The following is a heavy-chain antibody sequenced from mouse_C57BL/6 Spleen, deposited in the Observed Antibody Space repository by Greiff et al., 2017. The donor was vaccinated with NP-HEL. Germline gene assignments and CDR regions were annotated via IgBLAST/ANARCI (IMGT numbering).Heavy chain of an antibody. J-gene: IGHJ3*01. CDR2: IYPRDGST. V-gene: IGHV1-85*01. Sequence: QVQLKQSGPELVKPGASVKLSCKASGYTFTSYDINWVKQRPGQGLEWIGWIYPRDGSTKYNEKFKGKATLTVDTSSSTAYMELHSLTSEDSAVYFCARSGYGNYGAAWFAYWGQGTLVTVSA. CDR1: GYTFTSYD. D-gene: IGHD2-1*01. CDR3: ARSGYGNYGAAWFAY.